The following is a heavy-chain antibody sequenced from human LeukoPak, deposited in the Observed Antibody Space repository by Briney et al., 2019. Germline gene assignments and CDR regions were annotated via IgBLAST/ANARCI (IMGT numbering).Heavy chain of an antibody. CDR1: GFTFSSYG. Sequence: SGGSLRLSCAASGFTFSSYGMHWVRQAPGKGLEWVAFIRYDGSNKYYADSVKGRFTISRDNSKNTLYLQMNSLRAEDTAVYYCARDIVAGTPEYFQHWGQGTLVTVSS. V-gene: IGHV3-30*02. J-gene: IGHJ1*01. CDR2: IRYDGSNK. CDR3: ARDIVAGTPEYFQH. D-gene: IGHD6-19*01.